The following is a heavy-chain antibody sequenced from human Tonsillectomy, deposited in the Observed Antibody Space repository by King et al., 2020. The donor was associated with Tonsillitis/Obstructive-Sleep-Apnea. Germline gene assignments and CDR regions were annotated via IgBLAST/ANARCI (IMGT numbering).Heavy chain of an antibody. V-gene: IGHV3-11*05. CDR2: IRSGSSYT. CDR1: GFTCSNYY. D-gene: IGHD3-3*01. Sequence: VQLVESGGDLVKPGGSLRLSCAASGFTCSNYYMSWIRQAPVSGLEGVSYIRSGSSYTEYADSVKGRCTISSENAKNSLFLHMNSLRAEDTSVYYCARGVNKIFGVVYYHYYMDVWGEGTTVTVSS. J-gene: IGHJ6*03. CDR3: ARGVNKIFGVVYYHYYMDV.